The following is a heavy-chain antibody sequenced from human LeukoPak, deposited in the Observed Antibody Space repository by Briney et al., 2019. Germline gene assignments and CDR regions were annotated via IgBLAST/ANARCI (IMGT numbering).Heavy chain of an antibody. J-gene: IGHJ4*02. CDR3: ASSGGSWDRARFDY. CDR1: GGSFSGYY. D-gene: IGHD1-26*01. Sequence: SETLSLTCAAYGGSFSGYYWSWIRQPPGKGLEWIGEINHSGSTNYNPSLKSRVTISVDTSKNQFSLKLSSVTAADTAVYYCASSGGSWDRARFDYWGQGTLVTVSS. V-gene: IGHV4-34*01. CDR2: INHSGST.